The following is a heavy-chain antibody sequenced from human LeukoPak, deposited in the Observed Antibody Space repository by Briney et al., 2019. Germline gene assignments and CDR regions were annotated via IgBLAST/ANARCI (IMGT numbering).Heavy chain of an antibody. J-gene: IGHJ4*02. CDR2: INHSGST. D-gene: IGHD3-10*01. Sequence: SETLSLTCAVYGGSFSGYYWSWIRQPPGKGLEWIGEINHSGSTNHNPSLKSRVTISVDTSKNQFSLKLSSVTAADTAVYYCARGHYYGSGSYYKRFDYWGQGTLVTVSS. CDR1: GGSFSGYY. CDR3: ARGHYYGSGSYYKRFDY. V-gene: IGHV4-34*01.